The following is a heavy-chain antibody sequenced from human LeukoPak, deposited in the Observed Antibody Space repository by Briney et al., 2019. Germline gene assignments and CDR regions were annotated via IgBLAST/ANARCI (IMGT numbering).Heavy chain of an antibody. Sequence: GGSLRLSCAASGFTFSSYTITWVRQAPGKGLEWVSSISSSSSYIYYADSVMGRFTISRDNAKNSLYLQMNSLRAEDTAVYYCARDLCSSTTCYKDYSYGMDVWGQGTTVTVSS. J-gene: IGHJ6*02. CDR2: ISSSSSYI. V-gene: IGHV3-21*01. D-gene: IGHD2-2*02. CDR3: ARDLCSSTTCYKDYSYGMDV. CDR1: GFTFSSYT.